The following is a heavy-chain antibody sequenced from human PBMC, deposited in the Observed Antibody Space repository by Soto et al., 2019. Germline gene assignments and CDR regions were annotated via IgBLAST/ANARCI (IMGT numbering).Heavy chain of an antibody. J-gene: IGHJ5*02. V-gene: IGHV3-53*01. Sequence: VQLVESGGGLIQPGGSLRLSCEASGFSVSSSHMIWVRQAPGKGLEWVSVIYSGGPTYYAVSVNGRFTISRDRSKNTVYLQMHSLRNEDTAVYHCAKFGSSGAESYSFRYTWLDPWGQGTLVTVSS. CDR3: AKFGSSGAESYSFRYTWLDP. CDR2: IYSGGPT. D-gene: IGHD3-10*01. CDR1: GFSVSSSH.